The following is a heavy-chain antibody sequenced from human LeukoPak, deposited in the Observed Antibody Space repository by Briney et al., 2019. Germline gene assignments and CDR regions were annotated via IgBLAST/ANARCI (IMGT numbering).Heavy chain of an antibody. V-gene: IGHV3-21*01. D-gene: IGHD3-9*01. CDR2: TSESNDNI. CDR3: NTGHSYWYFDL. Sequence: GGSLRLSCAASGFTFSNYYMHWLRQAPFRGLEWVSSTSESNDNIKYADSVKARFTISRDNAKTSLYLQMNNLYCARARYHYDNTGHSYWYFDLWGRGTLVTVSS. CDR1: GFTFSNYY. J-gene: IGHJ2*01.